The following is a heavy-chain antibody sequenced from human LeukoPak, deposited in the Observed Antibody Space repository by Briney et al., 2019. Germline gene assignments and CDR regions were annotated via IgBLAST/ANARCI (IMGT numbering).Heavy chain of an antibody. CDR2: ISRSISDR. CDR1: GFTFSGHS. D-gene: IGHD1-26*01. CDR3: ARELVGMQDLDY. J-gene: IGHJ4*02. Sequence: GGSLRLSCAASGFTFSGHSMNWVRQAPGQGLEWVSSISRSISDRFYADSVKGRFTISRENAENSLYLQMNSLRAEDTAVCYCARELVGMQDLDYWGQGTVVRVSS. V-gene: IGHV3-21*01.